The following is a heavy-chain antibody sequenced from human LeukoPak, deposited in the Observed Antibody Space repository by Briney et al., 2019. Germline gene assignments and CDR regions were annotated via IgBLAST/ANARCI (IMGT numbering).Heavy chain of an antibody. J-gene: IGHJ4*02. CDR1: GGSISSGSYY. V-gene: IGHV4-61*02. Sequence: SETLSLTCTVSGGSISSGSYYWSWIRQPAGKGLEWIGRIYTSGSTNYNPSLKSRVTISVDTSKNQFSLKLSSVTAADTAVYYCARYSPNFDYWGQGTLVTVSS. CDR3: ARYSPNFDY. CDR2: IYTSGST. D-gene: IGHD2-15*01.